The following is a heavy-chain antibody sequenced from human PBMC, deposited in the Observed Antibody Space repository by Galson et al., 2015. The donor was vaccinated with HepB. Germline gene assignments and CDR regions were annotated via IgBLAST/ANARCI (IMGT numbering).Heavy chain of an antibody. V-gene: IGHV4-4*07. CDR3: ARDQGYCSSTSCYITWFDP. D-gene: IGHD2-2*02. CDR2: IYTSGST. Sequence: LSLTCTVSGGSISSYYWSWIRQPAGKGLEWIGRIYTSGSTNYNPSLKSRVTMSVDTSKNQFSLKLSSVTAADTAVYYCARDQGYCSSTSCYITWFDPWGQGTLVTVSS. CDR1: GGSISSYY. J-gene: IGHJ5*02.